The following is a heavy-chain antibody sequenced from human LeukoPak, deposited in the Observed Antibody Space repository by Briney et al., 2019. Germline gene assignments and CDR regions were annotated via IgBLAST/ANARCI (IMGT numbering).Heavy chain of an antibody. CDR1: GYSISSGYY. CDR2: IYHSGST. D-gene: IGHD5-18*01. CDR3: ASRSGSYGYYYYYYYMDV. Sequence: PSETLSLTCAVSGYSISSGYYWGWIRQPPGKGLEWSGSIYHSGSTYYNPSLKSRVTISVDTSKNQFSLKLSSVTAADTAVYYCASRSGSYGYYYYYYYMDVWGKGTTVTVSS. J-gene: IGHJ6*03. V-gene: IGHV4-38-2*01.